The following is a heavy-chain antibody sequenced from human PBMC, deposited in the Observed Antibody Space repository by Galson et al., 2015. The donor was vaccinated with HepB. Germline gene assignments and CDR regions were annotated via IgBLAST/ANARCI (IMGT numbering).Heavy chain of an antibody. J-gene: IGHJ3*02. CDR1: GFTFSSYW. V-gene: IGHV3-7*01. CDR2: IKQDGSEK. CDR3: ARAIYGDWGSDAFDI. Sequence: SLRLSCAASGFTFSSYWMNWVRQAPGKGLEWVANIKQDGSEKHYGDSVKGRFTISRDNVQNSLYLQISSLRAEDTAVYYCARAIYGDWGSDAFDIWGQGTMVTVSS. D-gene: IGHD4-17*01.